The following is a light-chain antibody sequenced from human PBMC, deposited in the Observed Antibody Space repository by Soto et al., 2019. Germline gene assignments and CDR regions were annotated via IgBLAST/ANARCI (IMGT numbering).Light chain of an antibody. CDR3: QAYDYSLTASV. Sequence: QSVLTQPPSVSGAPGQRVTLSCTGNSSSLGAGYDVHWYKQVPGAAPKLVIFGNRNRPSGVPERFSGSKSGTSASLAITGLQAEDEADYYCQAYDYSLTASVFGGGTKLTVL. V-gene: IGLV1-40*01. CDR2: GNR. J-gene: IGLJ3*02. CDR1: SSSLGAGYD.